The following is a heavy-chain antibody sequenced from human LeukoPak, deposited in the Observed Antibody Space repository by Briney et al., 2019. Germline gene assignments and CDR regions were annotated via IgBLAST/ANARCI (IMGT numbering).Heavy chain of an antibody. CDR3: AKSPYSGARGGFDY. D-gene: IGHD2-21*01. V-gene: IGHV3-23*01. Sequence: GGSLRLSCAASGFTFSSYSMNWVRQAPGKGLEWVSAISGSGGSTYYADSVKGRFTISRDNSKNTLYLQMNSLRAEDTAVYYCAKSPYSGARGGFDYWGQGTLVAVSS. CDR1: GFTFSSYS. CDR2: ISGSGGST. J-gene: IGHJ4*02.